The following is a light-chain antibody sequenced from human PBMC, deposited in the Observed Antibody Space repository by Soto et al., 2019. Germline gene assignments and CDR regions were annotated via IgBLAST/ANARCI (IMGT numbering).Light chain of an antibody. CDR1: QSVSSS. CDR3: QQYHNWPPFT. J-gene: IGKJ2*01. CDR2: GAS. Sequence: EIVMTQSPATLSVSPGERATLSCRASQSVSSSLAWFQQKPGQAPRLVIYGASTRATGIPARFSGSGSGTEFTLTINSLRSEDFAVYYCQQYHNWPPFTFGQGTKLEIK. V-gene: IGKV3-15*01.